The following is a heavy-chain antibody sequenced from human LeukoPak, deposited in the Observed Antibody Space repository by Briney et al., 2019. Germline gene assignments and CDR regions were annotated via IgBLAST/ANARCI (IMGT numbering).Heavy chain of an antibody. J-gene: IGHJ5*02. CDR2: TIPIFGTA. CDR3: ARGPRIQLYPNWFDP. V-gene: IGHV1-69*05. CDR1: GCTFSSYA. D-gene: IGHD5-18*01. Sequence: SVKVSCKASGCTFSSYAISWVRQPPGQGLEWMGGTIPIFGTANYAQKFQGRVTITTDESTSTAYMELSSLRSEDTAVYYCARGPRIQLYPNWFDPWGQGTLVTVSS.